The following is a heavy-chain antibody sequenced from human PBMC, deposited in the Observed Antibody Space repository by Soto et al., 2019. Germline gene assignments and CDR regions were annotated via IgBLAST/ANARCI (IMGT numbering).Heavy chain of an antibody. D-gene: IGHD3-10*01. J-gene: IGHJ6*03. Sequence: SETLSLTCTVSGGSISSSSYYWGWIRQPPGKGLEWIGSIYYSGSTYYNPSLKSRVTISVDTAKNQFSLKLSSVTAADTAVYYCARHYYRGSARNVYYYYYYMDVWGKGTTVTVSS. CDR1: GGSISSSSYY. V-gene: IGHV4-39*01. CDR3: ARHYYRGSARNVYYYYYYMDV. CDR2: IYYSGST.